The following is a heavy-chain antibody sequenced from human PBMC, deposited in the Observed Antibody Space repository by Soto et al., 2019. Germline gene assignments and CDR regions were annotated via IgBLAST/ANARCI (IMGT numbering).Heavy chain of an antibody. CDR1: GDSISSSNW. CDR3: ARLDCFGY. V-gene: IGHV4-4*02. J-gene: IGHJ4*01. Sequence: QVQLKESGPGLVKPSGTLSLTCAVSGDSISSSNWWSGVRQPPGKGLEWIGEIYHSGTTNYNPSLKGRFTISVDKSKTQFSLKLTSVTAAYTAVYYWARLDCFGYWGHGTLVIVYS. CDR2: IYHSGTT.